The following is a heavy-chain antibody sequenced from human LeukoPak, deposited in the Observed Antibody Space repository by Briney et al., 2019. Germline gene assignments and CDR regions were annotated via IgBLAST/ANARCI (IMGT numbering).Heavy chain of an antibody. CDR2: ISNDGGGT. J-gene: IGHJ4*02. CDR3: ARVRVRGVNYFDY. V-gene: IGHV3-23*01. Sequence: PGGSLRLSCTASGFIFNNFGLMWVRQAPGKGLEWVSAISNDGGGTTYADSVKGRFTISRDNSKNTLYLQMNSLRAEDTAVYYCARVRVRGVNYFDYWGQGTLVTVSS. CDR1: GFIFNNFG. D-gene: IGHD3-10*01.